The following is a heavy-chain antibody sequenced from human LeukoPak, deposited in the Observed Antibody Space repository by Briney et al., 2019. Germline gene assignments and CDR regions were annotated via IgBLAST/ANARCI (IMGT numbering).Heavy chain of an antibody. CDR2: IYYSGTT. Sequence: PSETLSLTCTVSGGSISSYYWSWIRQPPGKGLEWIGYIYYSGTTNYNPSLKSRVTISVDTSKNQFSLKLSSVTAADTAVYYCARHNLGYCSSTSCWRGWFDPWGQGTLVTVSS. D-gene: IGHD2-2*01. V-gene: IGHV4-59*08. J-gene: IGHJ5*02. CDR1: GGSISSYY. CDR3: ARHNLGYCSSTSCWRGWFDP.